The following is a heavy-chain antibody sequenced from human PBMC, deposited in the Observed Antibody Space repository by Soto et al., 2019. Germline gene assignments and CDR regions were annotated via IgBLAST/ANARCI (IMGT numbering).Heavy chain of an antibody. D-gene: IGHD6-13*01. J-gene: IGHJ4*02. V-gene: IGHV4-39*01. CDR2: IYYSGST. CDR1: GGSISSSSYY. CDR3: ARHVRIAAVPPALLDY. Sequence: SETLSLTCTVSGGSISSSSYYWGWIRQPPGKGLEWIGSIYYSGSTYYNPSLKSRVTISVDTSKNQFSLKLSSVTAADTAVYYCARHVRIAAVPPALLDYWGQGTLVTVSS.